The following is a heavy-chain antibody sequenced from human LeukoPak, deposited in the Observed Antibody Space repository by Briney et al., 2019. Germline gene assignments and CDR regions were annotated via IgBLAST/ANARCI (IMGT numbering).Heavy chain of an antibody. V-gene: IGHV2-5*01. D-gene: IGHD3-16*01. CDR2: IYWNGDK. CDR3: AHGTMITFGGPRFDY. Sequence: SGPTLVKPTQTLTLTCTFSGFSLSTSGVGVGWIRQPPGKALEWLALIYWNGDKRYSPSLKSRLTITKDTSKNQVVLTMTNMDPVDTATYYCAHGTMITFGGPRFDYWGQGTLVTVSS. J-gene: IGHJ4*02. CDR1: GFSLSTSGVG.